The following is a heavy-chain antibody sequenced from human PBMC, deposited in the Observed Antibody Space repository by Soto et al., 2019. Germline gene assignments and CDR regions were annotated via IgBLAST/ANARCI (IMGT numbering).Heavy chain of an antibody. Sequence: PWGSLRLSYAASGFTFINAWMSWVRQAPWKGLEWVGRIKSKTDGGTTDYAAPVKGRFTISRDNAKNSVYLQMNSLRAEDTAVYYCARDLEVGTYLYFFDYWGQGSLVTV. V-gene: IGHV3-15*01. CDR1: GFTFINAW. CDR2: IKSKTDGGTT. J-gene: IGHJ4*02. CDR3: ARDLEVGTYLYFFDY. D-gene: IGHD1-26*01.